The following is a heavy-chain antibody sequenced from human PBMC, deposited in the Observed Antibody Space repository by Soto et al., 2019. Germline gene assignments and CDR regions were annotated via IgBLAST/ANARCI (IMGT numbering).Heavy chain of an antibody. CDR3: ARGHCSRTSCYTGGYYYYPMDV. D-gene: IGHD2-2*01. Sequence: GGSLRLSCAASGFTLSAHTMNWVRQAPGTGLEWVSSISSDSRYIYYADSVKGRFTISRDNARNSLELQMNNLRAEDTAVYHCARGHCSRTSCYTGGYYYYPMDVWGQGTTVTVSS. CDR1: GFTLSAHT. J-gene: IGHJ6*02. V-gene: IGHV3-21*01. CDR2: ISSDSRYI.